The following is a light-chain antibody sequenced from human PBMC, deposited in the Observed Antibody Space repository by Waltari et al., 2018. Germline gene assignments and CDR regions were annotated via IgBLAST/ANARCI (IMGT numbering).Light chain of an antibody. CDR2: QDT. V-gene: IGLV3-1*01. CDR1: KLGDKY. Sequence: SYELTQPPSVSVSPGQTASITCSRDKLGDKYVCWYQQKPAQSPVLVIYQDTKRPSGIPERFSGSNSGNTATLTISGTQAMDEADYYCQAWDSSTPYVFGPGTKVTVL. J-gene: IGLJ1*01. CDR3: QAWDSSTPYV.